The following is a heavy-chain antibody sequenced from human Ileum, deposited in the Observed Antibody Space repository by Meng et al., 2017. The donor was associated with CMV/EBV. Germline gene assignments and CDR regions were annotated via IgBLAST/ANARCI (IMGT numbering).Heavy chain of an antibody. V-gene: IGHV4-59*01. D-gene: IGHD6-13*01. J-gene: IGHJ1*01. CDR2: MCYNGDT. CDR1: GDSMSSYC. Sequence: QVQRQASGPGPVKPSATLSLTCTVSGDSMSSYCWSWIRQPPGKGLEWIGYMCYNGDTNYNPSLKSRVTISGDTSKNQFSLKLSSVTAADTAVYYCALRGSAAGTFQYWGQGTLVTVSS. CDR3: ALRGSAAGTFQY.